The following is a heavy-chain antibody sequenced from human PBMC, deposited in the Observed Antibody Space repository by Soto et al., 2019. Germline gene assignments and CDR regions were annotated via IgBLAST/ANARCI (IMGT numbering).Heavy chain of an antibody. J-gene: IGHJ4*02. CDR1: GYTFTDYD. CDR2: VSPGNGNA. V-gene: IGHV1-8*01. Sequence: QVQVVQSRAEVKKPGASVKVSCKTSGYTFTDYDINWVRQATGQGLEWMGWVSPGNGNAGYAPQFQGSVTMTSDTSISTVYMELSSLTSEDTAVYFCEVTTGFWGQGTMITVSS. CDR3: EVTTGF. D-gene: IGHD2-21*02.